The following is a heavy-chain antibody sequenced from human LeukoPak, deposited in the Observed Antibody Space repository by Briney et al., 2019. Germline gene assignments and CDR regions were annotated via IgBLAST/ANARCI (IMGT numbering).Heavy chain of an antibody. D-gene: IGHD1-14*01. CDR1: GGTFSSYA. CDR3: ARIPDAGTVPTFDP. J-gene: IGHJ5*02. Sequence: ASVKVSCKASGGTFSSYAISWVRQAPGQGLEWMGGIIPIFGTANYAQKFQGRVTITADESTSTAYMELSSLRSEDTAVCYCARIPDAGTVPTFDPWGQGTLVTVSS. V-gene: IGHV1-69*13. CDR2: IIPIFGTA.